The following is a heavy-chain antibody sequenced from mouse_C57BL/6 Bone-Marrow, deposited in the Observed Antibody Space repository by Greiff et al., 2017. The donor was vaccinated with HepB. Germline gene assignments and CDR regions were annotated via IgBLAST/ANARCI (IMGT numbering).Heavy chain of an antibody. Sequence: EVMLVESGGDLVKPGGSLKLSCAASGFTFSSYGMSWVRQTPDKRLEWVATISSGGSYTYYPDSVKGRFTISRDNAKNTLYLQMSSLKSEDTAMYYCARRGLTYYYGSSYGYFDVWGTGTTVTVSS. CDR1: GFTFSSYG. CDR3: ARRGLTYYYGSSYGYFDV. CDR2: ISSGGSYT. V-gene: IGHV5-6*02. J-gene: IGHJ1*03. D-gene: IGHD1-1*01.